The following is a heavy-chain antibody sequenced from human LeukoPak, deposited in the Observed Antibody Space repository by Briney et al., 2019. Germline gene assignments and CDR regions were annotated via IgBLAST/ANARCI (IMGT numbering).Heavy chain of an antibody. CDR2: IREDGGEK. CDR3: ARDYRGGWNDY. Sequence: AGGSLRLSCAASGFTFTTYWMSWVRQTKDKGLECVAKIREDGGEKHYVDSVKGRFTISRGNAKNSLYLQMNSLSVDDTAVYYCARDYRGGWNDYWGQGILVTVSS. V-gene: IGHV3-7*01. J-gene: IGHJ4*02. CDR1: GFTFTTYW. D-gene: IGHD1-26*01.